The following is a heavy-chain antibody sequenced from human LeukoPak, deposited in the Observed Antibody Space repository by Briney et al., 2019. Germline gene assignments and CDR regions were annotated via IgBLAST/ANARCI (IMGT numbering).Heavy chain of an antibody. CDR3: ARDSHDCSGGSCYSNWFDP. D-gene: IGHD2-15*01. CDR2: ISSSSSYI. V-gene: IGHV3-21*01. J-gene: IGHJ5*02. CDR1: GFTFSSYS. Sequence: GGSLRLSCAASGFTFSSYSMNWVRQAPGKGLEWVSSISSSSSYIYYADSVKGRFTISRDNAKNSLYLQMNSLRAEDTAVYYCARDSHDCSGGSCYSNWFDPWGQGTLVTVSS.